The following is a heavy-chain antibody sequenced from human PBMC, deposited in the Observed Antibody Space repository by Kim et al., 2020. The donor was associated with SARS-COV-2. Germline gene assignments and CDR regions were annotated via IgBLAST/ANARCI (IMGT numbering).Heavy chain of an antibody. J-gene: IGHJ3*02. Sequence: PTYAQGFTGRFVFSWDTSVTTAYLQISSLKAEDTAVYYCARDKQYRSFDIWGQGTMVTVSS. V-gene: IGHV7-4-1*02. D-gene: IGHD2-2*01. CDR2: P. CDR3: ARDKQYRSFDI.